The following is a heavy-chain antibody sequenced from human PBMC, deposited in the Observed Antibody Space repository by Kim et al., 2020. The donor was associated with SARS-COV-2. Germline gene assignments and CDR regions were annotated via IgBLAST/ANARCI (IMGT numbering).Heavy chain of an antibody. J-gene: IGHJ6*02. V-gene: IGHV3-48*03. CDR3: ARDPLGNYGMDV. CDR2: ISSSGSTI. Sequence: GGSLRLSCAASGFTFSSYEMNWVRQAPGKGLEWVSYISSSGSTIYYADSVKGRFTISRDNAKNSLYLQMNSLRAEDTAVYYCARDPLGNYGMDVWGQGTTVTVSS. CDR1: GFTFSSYE. D-gene: IGHD6-13*01.